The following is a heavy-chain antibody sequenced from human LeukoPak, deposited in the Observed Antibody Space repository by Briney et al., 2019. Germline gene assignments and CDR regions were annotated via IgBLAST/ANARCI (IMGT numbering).Heavy chain of an antibody. CDR2: IYPGDSDT. Sequence: GESLKISCKGSGYSFTSYWIGWVRQMPGKGLEWMGIIYPGDSDTRYSPSFQGQVTISADKSISTAYPQWSSLKASDTAMYYCARGYYDFWSGYSGYFDYWGQGTLVTVSS. CDR1: GYSFTSYW. V-gene: IGHV5-51*01. D-gene: IGHD3-3*01. CDR3: ARGYYDFWSGYSGYFDY. J-gene: IGHJ4*02.